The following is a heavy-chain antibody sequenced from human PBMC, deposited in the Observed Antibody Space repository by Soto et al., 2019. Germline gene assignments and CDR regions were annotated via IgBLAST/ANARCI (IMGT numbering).Heavy chain of an antibody. V-gene: IGHV4-61*08. CDR2: IDYSGNI. CDR1: GGAVSSGGSH. J-gene: IGHJ2*01. D-gene: IGHD4-17*01. Sequence: QVQLQESGPGLVKPSETLSLTCNVSGGAVSSGGSHWSWIRQPPGKGLEWIGYIDYSGNINYNPSLKSRVTISLDTSKNHFSLKLSSVTAADTAVFFCARMTTLRGHWGYFDLWGRGTLVTVSS. CDR3: ARMTTLRGHWGYFDL.